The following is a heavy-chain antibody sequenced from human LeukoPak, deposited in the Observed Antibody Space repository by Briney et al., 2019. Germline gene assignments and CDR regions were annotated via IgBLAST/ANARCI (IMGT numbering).Heavy chain of an antibody. Sequence: ASVKVSCKASGYTFISYDINWVRQATGQGLEWMGWMNPNSGNTGYAQKFQGRVTMTRNTSIGTAYMELSSLRSDDTAVYYCARDGFDWNDRADYWGQGTLVTVSS. V-gene: IGHV1-8*01. CDR3: ARDGFDWNDRADY. D-gene: IGHD1-1*01. CDR1: GYTFISYD. CDR2: MNPNSGNT. J-gene: IGHJ4*02.